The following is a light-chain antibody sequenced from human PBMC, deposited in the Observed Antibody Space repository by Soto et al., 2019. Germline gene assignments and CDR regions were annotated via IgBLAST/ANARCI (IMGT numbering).Light chain of an antibody. CDR1: SSNIGAGYD. Sequence: ALTQPPSVSGAPGQRVTISCTGSSSNIGAGYDVHWYQQLPGTAPKLLIYGNSNRPSGVPDRFSGSKSGTSASLAITGLQAEDEADYYCQSYDSSLSVLYVFGTGTRSPS. CDR3: QSYDSSLSVLYV. V-gene: IGLV1-40*01. J-gene: IGLJ1*01. CDR2: GNS.